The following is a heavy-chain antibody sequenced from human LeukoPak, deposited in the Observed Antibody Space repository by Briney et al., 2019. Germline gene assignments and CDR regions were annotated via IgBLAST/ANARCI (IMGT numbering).Heavy chain of an antibody. V-gene: IGHV1-2*02. CDR2: INPNSGGT. CDR3: ARVTMVRGVLGY. D-gene: IGHD3-10*01. CDR1: GYTFTGYY. J-gene: IGHJ4*02. Sequence: ASVKVSCKASGYTFTGYYMHWVRQAPGQGLECMGWINPNSGGTNYAQKFQGRVTMTRDTSISTAYMELSRLRSDDTAVYYCARVTMVRGVLGYWGQGTLVTVSS.